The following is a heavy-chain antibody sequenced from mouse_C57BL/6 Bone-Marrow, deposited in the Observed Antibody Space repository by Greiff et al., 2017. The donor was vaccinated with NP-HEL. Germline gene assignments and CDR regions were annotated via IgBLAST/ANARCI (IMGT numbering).Heavy chain of an antibody. CDR2: IYPRSGNT. D-gene: IGHD2-3*01. Sequence: VQLQQSGAELARPGASVKLSCKASGYTFTSYGISWVKQRTGQGLEWIGEIYPRSGNTYYNEKFKGKATLTADKSSSTAYMELRSLTSEDSAVYFCARIGGDDYYPAWFAYWGQGTLVTVSA. J-gene: IGHJ3*01. CDR3: ARIGGDDYYPAWFAY. V-gene: IGHV1-81*01. CDR1: GYTFTSYG.